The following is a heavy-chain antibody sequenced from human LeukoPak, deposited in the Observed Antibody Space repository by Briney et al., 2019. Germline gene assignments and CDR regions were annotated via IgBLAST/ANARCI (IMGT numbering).Heavy chain of an antibody. Sequence: PSETLSLTCTVSGGSISRSNYYWGWIRQPPGKGLEWIGSIYYSGSAYHNPSLKSRVTISVDTSKNQFSLKLSSVTAADTAVYYCARDEAPRALQPHNWFDPWGQGTLVTVSS. CDR1: GGSISRSNYY. V-gene: IGHV4-39*02. CDR3: ARDEAPRALQPHNWFDP. D-gene: IGHD1-14*01. J-gene: IGHJ5*02. CDR2: IYYSGSA.